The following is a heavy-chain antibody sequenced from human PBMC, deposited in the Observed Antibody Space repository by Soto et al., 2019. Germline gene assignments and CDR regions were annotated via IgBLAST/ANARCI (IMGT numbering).Heavy chain of an antibody. Sequence: EVPLVESGGGLVKPGGSLRLSCAASGFTFSSYSMNWVRQAPGKGLEWVSSISSSSSYIYYADSVKGRFTISRDNAKNSLYLQMNSLRAEDTAVYYCARDRGAYCSGGSCHFDYWGQGTLVTVSS. CDR1: GFTFSSYS. J-gene: IGHJ4*02. V-gene: IGHV3-21*01. CDR2: ISSSSSYI. CDR3: ARDRGAYCSGGSCHFDY. D-gene: IGHD2-15*01.